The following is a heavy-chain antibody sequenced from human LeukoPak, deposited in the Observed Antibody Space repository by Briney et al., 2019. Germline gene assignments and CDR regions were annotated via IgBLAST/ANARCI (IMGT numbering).Heavy chain of an antibody. CDR2: IYYSGST. V-gene: IGHV4-59*01. CDR3: AGGYSSSWVKKFDY. J-gene: IGHJ4*02. CDR1: GGSISSYY. D-gene: IGHD6-13*01. Sequence: SETLSLTCTVSGGSISSYYWSWIRQPPGKGLEWIGYIYYSGSTNYNPSLKSRVTISVDTSKNQFSLKLSSVTAADTAVYYCAGGYSSSWVKKFDYWGQGTLVTVSS.